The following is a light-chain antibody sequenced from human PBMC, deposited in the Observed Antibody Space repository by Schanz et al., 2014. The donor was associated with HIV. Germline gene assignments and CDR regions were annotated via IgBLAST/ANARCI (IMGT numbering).Light chain of an antibody. V-gene: IGLV2-14*01. J-gene: IGLJ1*01. CDR3: SSYAGSNNPPYV. CDR1: SSDVGAYTD. CDR2: DVT. Sequence: QSALTQPASVSGSPGQSITISCTGTSSDVGAYTDVSWFQQHPGKAPKLLIYDVTHRPSVIPSRFSGSKSGNTASLTVSGLQAEDEADYYCSSYAGSNNPPYVFGTGTKLTVL.